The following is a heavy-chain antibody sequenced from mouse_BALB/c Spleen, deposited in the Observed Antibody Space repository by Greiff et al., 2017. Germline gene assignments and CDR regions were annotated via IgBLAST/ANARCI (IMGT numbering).Heavy chain of an antibody. V-gene: IGHV5-9*03. CDR1: GFTFSSYT. D-gene: IGHD3-2*01. J-gene: IGHJ3*01. Sequence: DVMLVESGGGLVKPGGSLKLSCAASGFTFSSYTMSWVRQTPEKRLEWVATISSGGGNTYYPDSVKGRFTISRDNAKNNLYLQMSSLRSEDTALYYCAREGDSSGTRFAYWGQGTLVTVSA. CDR3: AREGDSSGTRFAY. CDR2: ISSGGGNT.